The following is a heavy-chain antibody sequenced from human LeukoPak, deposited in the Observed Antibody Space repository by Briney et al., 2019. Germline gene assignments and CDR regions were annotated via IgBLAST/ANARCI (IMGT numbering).Heavy chain of an antibody. CDR1: GFTFSSYW. D-gene: IGHD5-18*01. Sequence: GGSLRLSCAASGFTFSSYWMHWVRQAPGKGLEWVAVISYDGSNKYYADSVKGRFTISRDNSKNTLYLQMNSLRAEDTAVYYCARDSEYSYGIYYYYMDVWGKGTTVTVSS. CDR3: ARDSEYSYGIYYYYMDV. J-gene: IGHJ6*03. V-gene: IGHV3-30-3*01. CDR2: ISYDGSNK.